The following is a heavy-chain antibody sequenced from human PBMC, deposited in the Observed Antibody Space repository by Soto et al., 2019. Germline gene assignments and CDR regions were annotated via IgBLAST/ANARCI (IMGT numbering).Heavy chain of an antibody. Sequence: PGGSLRLSCAASGFKFSNYAMSWVRQAPGKGLEWVSLISATGGGTYYADSVKGRFTISRDNSHNTLYLQVHSLTAEDTAVYYCAKDRRAGGNSAFYFDSWGQGAQVTVS. CDR2: ISATGGGT. D-gene: IGHD3-16*01. V-gene: IGHV3-23*01. CDR1: GFKFSNYA. J-gene: IGHJ5*01. CDR3: AKDRRAGGNSAFYFDS.